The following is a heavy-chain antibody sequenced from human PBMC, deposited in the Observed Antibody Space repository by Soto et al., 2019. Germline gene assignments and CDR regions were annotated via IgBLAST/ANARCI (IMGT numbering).Heavy chain of an antibody. D-gene: IGHD3-10*01. Sequence: QVQLVESGGGVVQPGRSLRLSCAAYGFTFSSYGMHWVRQAPGKGLEWVAVIWYDGSNKYYADSVKGRFTISRDNSKDTLYLQINSLRAEDTAVYYCARDRAIGIMVRVPTTGYWGQGTLVTVSS. CDR1: GFTFSSYG. V-gene: IGHV3-33*01. CDR3: ARDRAIGIMVRVPTTGY. CDR2: IWYDGSNK. J-gene: IGHJ4*02.